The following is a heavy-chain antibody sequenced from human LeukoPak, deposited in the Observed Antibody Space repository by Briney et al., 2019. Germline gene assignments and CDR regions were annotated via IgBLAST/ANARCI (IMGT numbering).Heavy chain of an antibody. J-gene: IGHJ3*02. CDR2: ISYDGSNK. CDR3: ARDVPHYYYDSSGYYTDAFDI. V-gene: IGHV3-30*12. CDR1: GFTFSSYG. D-gene: IGHD3-22*01. Sequence: GGSLRLSCAASGFTFSSYGMHWVRQAPGKGLEGVAGISYDGSNKYYADSVKGRFTISRDNSKNTLYLQMNSLRAEDTAVYYCARDVPHYYYDSSGYYTDAFDIWGQGTMVTVSS.